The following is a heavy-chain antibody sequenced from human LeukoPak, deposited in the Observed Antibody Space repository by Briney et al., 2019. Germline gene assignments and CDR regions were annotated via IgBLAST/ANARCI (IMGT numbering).Heavy chain of an antibody. V-gene: IGHV3-23*01. Sequence: GGSLRLSCAASGFTFSSYAMSWVRQAPGRGLEWVSAISGSGGSTYYADSVKGRFTISRDNAKKSVYLQMDSLRVEDTAVYYCAKEGAASAFDIWGQGSMVTVSS. CDR3: AKEGAASAFDI. CDR1: GFTFSSYA. J-gene: IGHJ3*02. CDR2: ISGSGGST. D-gene: IGHD1-26*01.